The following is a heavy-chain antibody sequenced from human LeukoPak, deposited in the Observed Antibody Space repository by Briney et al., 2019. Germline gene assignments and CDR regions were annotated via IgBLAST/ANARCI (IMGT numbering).Heavy chain of an antibody. D-gene: IGHD3-16*02. Sequence: SVNVSCKSCVGTFSIYAISGVRQPRGRGLEWVGGIIHIFGTASDAQKFQGSVTITADEPTSTAYMELRSMRFEDTAVYSCARVSTGRSYNYYYGTDVWGQGTTVTVSS. V-gene: IGHV1-69*13. J-gene: IGHJ6*02. CDR2: IIHIFGTA. CDR3: ARVSTGRSYNYYYGTDV. CDR1: VGTFSIYA.